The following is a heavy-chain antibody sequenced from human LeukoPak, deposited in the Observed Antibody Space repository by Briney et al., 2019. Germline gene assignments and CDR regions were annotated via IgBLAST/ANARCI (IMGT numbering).Heavy chain of an antibody. D-gene: IGHD3-10*02. Sequence: PSETLSLTCTVSGGSISSSSYYWGWIRQPPGKGLEWIGSIYYSGSTYYNPSLKSRVTISVDTSKNQFSLKLSSVTAADTAVYYCARVPVVRGISHWSSDYWGQGTLVTVSS. CDR1: GGSISSSSYY. CDR2: IYYSGST. V-gene: IGHV4-39*07. CDR3: ARVPVVRGISHWSSDY. J-gene: IGHJ4*02.